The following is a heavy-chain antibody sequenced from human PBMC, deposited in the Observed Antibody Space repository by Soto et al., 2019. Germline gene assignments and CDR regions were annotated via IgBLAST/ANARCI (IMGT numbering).Heavy chain of an antibody. CDR1: RGSFSGFY. J-gene: IGHJ6*02. CDR3: ARGRGYVYGSNFYGLDV. Sequence: SETLSLTCGVYRGSFSGFYWSWVRQTPGGGLEWIGEINHSGTTNYNPSFQNRVTISVDKSTNNFSLKMTSVAAADAVVYYCARGRGYVYGSNFYGLDVWGQGTTVTVSS. V-gene: IGHV4-34*01. D-gene: IGHD6-25*01. CDR2: INHSGTT.